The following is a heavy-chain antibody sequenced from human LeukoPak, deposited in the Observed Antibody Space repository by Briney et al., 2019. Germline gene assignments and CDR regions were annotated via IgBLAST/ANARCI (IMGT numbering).Heavy chain of an antibody. CDR2: IIPIFGTA. J-gene: IGHJ3*02. Sequence: GASVKVSCKASGGTFSSYAISWVRQAPGQGLEWMGGIIPIFGTANYAQKFQGRVTITADKSTSTAYMELSSLRSEDTAVYYCVKDRAPKTVTSEVDAFDIWGQGTMVTVSS. D-gene: IGHD4-17*01. CDR3: VKDRAPKTVTSEVDAFDI. V-gene: IGHV1-69*06. CDR1: GGTFSSYA.